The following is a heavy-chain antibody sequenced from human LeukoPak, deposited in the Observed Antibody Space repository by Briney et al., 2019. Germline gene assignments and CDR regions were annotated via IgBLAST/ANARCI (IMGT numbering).Heavy chain of an antibody. CDR1: GGSISGHY. Sequence: SETLSLTCTVSGGSISGHYWSWIRQPPGKGLEWIGYIYYSGSTNYNPSLKSRVTISVDTSKNQFSLNLSSVTAADTAVYYCVRYYYESSGYYILDYWGQGTLVTVSS. D-gene: IGHD3-22*01. CDR2: IYYSGST. J-gene: IGHJ4*02. V-gene: IGHV4-59*11. CDR3: VRYYYESSGYYILDY.